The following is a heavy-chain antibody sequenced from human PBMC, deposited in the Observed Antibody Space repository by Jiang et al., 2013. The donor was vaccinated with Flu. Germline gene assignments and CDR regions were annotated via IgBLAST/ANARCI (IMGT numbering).Heavy chain of an antibody. D-gene: IGHD2-21*01. CDR3: ARDPGEVHCGGDCSIDY. CDR2: ISYDGSNK. CDR1: GFTFSSYA. V-gene: IGHV3-30*04. J-gene: IGHJ4*02. Sequence: VQLVESGGGVVQPGRSLRLSCAASGFTFSSYAMHWVRQAPGKGLEWVAVISYDGSNKYYADSVKGRFTISRDNSKNTLYLQMNSLRAEDTAVYYCARDPGEVHCGGDCSIDYWGQGTLVTVSS.